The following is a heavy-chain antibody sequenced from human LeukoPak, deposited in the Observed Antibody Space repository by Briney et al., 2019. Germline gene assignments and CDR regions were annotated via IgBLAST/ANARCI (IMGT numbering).Heavy chain of an antibody. V-gene: IGHV5-51*01. CDR2: IYPGDSDT. J-gene: IGHJ3*02. CDR3: ARRGARDSSGYPDAFDI. CDR1: GYRFTSYW. D-gene: IGHD3-22*01. Sequence: GESLKISCKGSGYRFTSYWIGWVRQMPGKGLEWMGIIYPGDSDTRYSPSFQGQVTISADKSISTAYLQWSSLKASDTAMYYCARRGARDSSGYPDAFDIWGQGTMVTVSS.